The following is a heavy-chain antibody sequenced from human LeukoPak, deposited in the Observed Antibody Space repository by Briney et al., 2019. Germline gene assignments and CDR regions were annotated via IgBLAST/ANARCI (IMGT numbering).Heavy chain of an antibody. D-gene: IGHD3-16*02. CDR3: ASTPFYDYVWGSYRYGGLFDN. J-gene: IGHJ4*02. V-gene: IGHV3-23*01. CDR1: GFTFSTYA. CDR2: ICGSGGCT. Sequence: GGSLRLSCAASGFTFSTYAMSWVRQAPGRGLEWVSGICGSGGCTYYADSVKGRFTISRDNSKNTLYLQMNSLRVEDTAVYYCASTPFYDYVWGSYRYGGLFDNWGQGTLVSVSS.